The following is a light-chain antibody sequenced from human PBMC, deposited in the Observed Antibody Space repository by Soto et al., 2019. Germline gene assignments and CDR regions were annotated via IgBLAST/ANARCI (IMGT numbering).Light chain of an antibody. J-gene: IGKJ4*01. V-gene: IGKV1-13*02. CDR3: QQFNSYPPLT. CDR1: QGISSA. Sequence: AIQLTQSPSSLSASVGDRVTITCRASQGISSALAWYQQKPGKAPKLLIYDAPSLESGVPSRFSGSGSGTDFTLTISSLQPEDFATYYCQQFNSYPPLTFGGGTKVDIK. CDR2: DAP.